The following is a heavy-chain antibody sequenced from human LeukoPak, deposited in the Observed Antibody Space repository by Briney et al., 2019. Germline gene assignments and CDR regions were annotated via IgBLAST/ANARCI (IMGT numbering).Heavy chain of an antibody. CDR2: INPSSGGT. V-gene: IGHV1-2*02. CDR1: GYTFTGYY. J-gene: IGHJ4*02. Sequence: ASVKVSCKASGYTFTGYYMHWVRQAPGQGLEWMGWINPSSGGTNYAQKFQGRVTMTRDTSISTAYMELSRLRSDDTAVYYCARPSPRSWYALDYWGQGTLVTVSS. CDR3: ARPSPRSWYALDY. D-gene: IGHD6-13*01.